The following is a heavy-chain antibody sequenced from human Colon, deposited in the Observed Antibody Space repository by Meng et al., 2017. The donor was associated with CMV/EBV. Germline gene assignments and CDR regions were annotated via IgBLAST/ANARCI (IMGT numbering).Heavy chain of an antibody. CDR3: ARGGDRYSNSSVDY. V-gene: IGHV4-39*07. Sequence: VGSIKSSNYYWGWVRQPPGKGLEWIGSVYHSGSAYYNPSLLSRLTTSVDTSKNQFSLKLTSVTAADTAVYFCARGGDRYSNSSVDYWGQGTLVTVSS. J-gene: IGHJ4*02. CDR2: VYHSGSA. D-gene: IGHD6-6*01. CDR1: VGSIKSSNYY.